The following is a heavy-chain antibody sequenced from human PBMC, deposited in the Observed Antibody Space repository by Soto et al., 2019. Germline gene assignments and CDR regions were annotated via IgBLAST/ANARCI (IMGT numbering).Heavy chain of an antibody. J-gene: IGHJ4*02. CDR1: GFTFSPYT. V-gene: IGHV3-30-3*01. CDR2: ISYDGSDK. Sequence: QVQLVESGGGVVQPGRSLRLSCAASGFTFSPYTMHWVRQTPGKGLEWVAVISYDGSDKYYAGSVRGRFTISRDNSKNTLFLQMNSRRAEDTALYYCARGGGFCGADCYKGGIDYWGQGALVTVSS. CDR3: ARGGGFCGADCYKGGIDY. D-gene: IGHD2-21*02.